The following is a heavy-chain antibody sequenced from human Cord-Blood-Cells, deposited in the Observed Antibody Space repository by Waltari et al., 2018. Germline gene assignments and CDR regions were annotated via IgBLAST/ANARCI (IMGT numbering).Heavy chain of an antibody. J-gene: IGHJ3*02. CDR1: GFSLSTSGRR. Sequence: QVTLKESGPALVKPTQTTPLTCTFSGFSLSTSGRRVSCIRQPPGKALEWLARIDWDDDKFYSTSLKTRLTISKDTSKNQVVLTMTNMDPVDTATYYCARIQTGDDAFDIWGQGTMVTVSS. D-gene: IGHD7-27*01. V-gene: IGHV2-70*04. CDR3: ARIQTGDDAFDI. CDR2: IDWDDDK.